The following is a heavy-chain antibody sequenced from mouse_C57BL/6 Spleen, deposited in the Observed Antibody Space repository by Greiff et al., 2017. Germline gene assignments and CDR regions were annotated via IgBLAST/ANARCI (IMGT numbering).Heavy chain of an antibody. CDR2: IDPETGGT. V-gene: IGHV1-15*01. Sequence: VQLQQSGAELVRPGASVTLSCKASGYTFTDYEMHWVKQTPVHGLEWIGAIDPETGGTAYNQKFEGKAILTADKSSSTAYMELRSLTSEDSAVYYCTRRAAQAYFDYWGQGTTLTVSS. J-gene: IGHJ2*01. CDR3: TRRAAQAYFDY. CDR1: GYTFTDYE. D-gene: IGHD3-2*02.